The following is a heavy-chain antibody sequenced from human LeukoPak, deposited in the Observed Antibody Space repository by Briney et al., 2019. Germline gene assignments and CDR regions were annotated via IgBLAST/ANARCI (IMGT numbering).Heavy chain of an antibody. CDR1: GFTFRTYS. V-gene: IGHV3-48*01. J-gene: IGHJ4*02. Sequence: GGSLRLSCAASGFTFRTYSMNWVRQAPGKGREWISYISGSGFTIYYGDSVKGRFTVSRDNAKNSLYLQMHSLRAEDTAVYFCAREYSYGSGSYPDGFDYWGQGALVTVSS. CDR3: AREYSYGSGSYPDGFDY. CDR2: ISGSGFTI. D-gene: IGHD3-10*01.